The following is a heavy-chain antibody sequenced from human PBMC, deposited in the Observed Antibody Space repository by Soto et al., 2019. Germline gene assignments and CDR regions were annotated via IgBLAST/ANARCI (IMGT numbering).Heavy chain of an antibody. Sequence: SETLSLTCTVSGGSINNHYWSWIRQPPGKGLEWIGYIYYTGSTNYNPSLESRVTMSVDTSKNRVSLNLTSLTAADTAIYYCASITIFGVLGIWGQGTMVTVSS. CDR1: GGSINNHY. D-gene: IGHD3-3*01. V-gene: IGHV4-59*11. CDR2: IYYTGST. J-gene: IGHJ3*02. CDR3: ASITIFGVLGI.